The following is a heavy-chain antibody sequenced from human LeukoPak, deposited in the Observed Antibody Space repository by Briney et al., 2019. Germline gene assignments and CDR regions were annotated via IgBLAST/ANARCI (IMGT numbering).Heavy chain of an antibody. Sequence: PSETLSLTCTVSGGSISSYYWSWVRQPAGKGLEWIGRIYTSGSTNYNPSLKSRVTISVDKSKNQFSLKLSSVTAADTAVYYCARATRWVPFDYWGQGTLVTVSS. V-gene: IGHV4-4*07. CDR3: ARATRWVPFDY. D-gene: IGHD4-23*01. J-gene: IGHJ4*02. CDR2: IYTSGST. CDR1: GGSISSYY.